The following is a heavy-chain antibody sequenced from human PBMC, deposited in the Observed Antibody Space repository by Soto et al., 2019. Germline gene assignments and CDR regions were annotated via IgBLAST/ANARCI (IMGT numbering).Heavy chain of an antibody. Sequence: PGGFLRLSCAASGFSFRSYYMNWVRQAPGRGLEWVSSISPSSSFLNYADSVKGRFTISRDSAKSSVNLQMNSLRAEDTAVYYCATVGTDYGSGSPYYSDYWGKGNLVTVSS. CDR1: GFSFRSYY. CDR3: ATVGTDYGSGSPYYSDY. D-gene: IGHD3-10*01. J-gene: IGHJ4*02. CDR2: ISPSSSFL. V-gene: IGHV3-21*06.